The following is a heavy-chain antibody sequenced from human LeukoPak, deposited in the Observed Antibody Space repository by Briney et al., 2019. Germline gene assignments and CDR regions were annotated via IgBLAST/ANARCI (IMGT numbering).Heavy chain of an antibody. V-gene: IGHV3-21*01. D-gene: IGHD3-10*01. J-gene: IGHJ4*02. CDR3: VGSYYHYFDY. Sequence: GGTLRLSCAASGFTFSSSAMSWVRQAPGKGLEWVSSISSSSSYIYYADSVKGRFTISRDNAKNSLYLQMNSLRAEDTAVYYCVGSYYHYFDYWGQGTLVTVSS. CDR2: ISSSSSYI. CDR1: GFTFSSSA.